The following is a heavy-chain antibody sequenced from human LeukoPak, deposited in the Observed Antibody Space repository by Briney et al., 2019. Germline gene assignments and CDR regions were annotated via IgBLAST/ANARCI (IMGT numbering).Heavy chain of an antibody. D-gene: IGHD3-22*01. J-gene: IGHJ4*02. CDR1: GFTFSDYY. CDR2: ISSSGSTI. Sequence: PGGSLRLSCAASGFTFSDYYMSWIRQAPGKGLEWVSYISSSGSTIYYADSVKGRFTISRDNAKNSLYLQMNSLRAEDTAVYYCARAVSRIVGVYFDCWGQGTLVTVYS. V-gene: IGHV3-11*01. CDR3: ARAVSRIVGVYFDC.